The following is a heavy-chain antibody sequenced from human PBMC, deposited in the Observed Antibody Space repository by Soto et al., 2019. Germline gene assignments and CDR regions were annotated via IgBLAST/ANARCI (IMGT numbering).Heavy chain of an antibody. D-gene: IGHD3-22*01. V-gene: IGHV5-10-1*01. CDR2: IDPSDSYT. J-gene: IGHJ6*02. CDR1: GYSFTSYW. Sequence: PGESLKISCKVSGYSFTSYWISGVRQMPGKGLEWMGRIDPSDSYTNYSPSFQGHVTISADKSISTAYLQWSSLKASDTAMYYCARLRVDSSGYSILDVWGQGTTVTVSS. CDR3: ARLRVDSSGYSILDV.